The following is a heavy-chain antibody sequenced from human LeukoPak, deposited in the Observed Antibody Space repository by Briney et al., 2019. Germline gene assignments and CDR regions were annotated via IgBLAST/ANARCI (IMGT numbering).Heavy chain of an antibody. D-gene: IGHD6-13*01. J-gene: IGHJ5*02. V-gene: IGHV4-34*01. Sequence: SETLSLTCAVYGGSFSGYHWSWIRQPPGKGLEWIGEINHSGSTNYNPSLKSRVTISVDTSKNQFSLKLSSVTAADTAVYYCARGGLSSPVDPWGQGTLVTVSS. CDR3: ARGGLSSPVDP. CDR1: GGSFSGYH. CDR2: INHSGST.